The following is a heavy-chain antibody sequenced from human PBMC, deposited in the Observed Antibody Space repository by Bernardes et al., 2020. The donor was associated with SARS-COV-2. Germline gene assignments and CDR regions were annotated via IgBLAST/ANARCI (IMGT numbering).Heavy chain of an antibody. CDR1: GYPFADYD. Sequence: ASVKVSCKTSGYPFADYDINWIRQAPGQGLEWMGRVSPYNNDTNFAQRVQGRVTMTTDTFSNTAYMELTNLRSDDTAIYYCARGDPFGEYENFDFWGQGTLVTVSS. CDR3: ARGDPFGEYENFDF. D-gene: IGHD4-17*01. CDR2: VSPYNNDT. J-gene: IGHJ4*02. V-gene: IGHV1-18*01.